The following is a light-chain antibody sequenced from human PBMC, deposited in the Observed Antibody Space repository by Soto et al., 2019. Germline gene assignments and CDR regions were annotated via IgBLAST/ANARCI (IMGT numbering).Light chain of an antibody. Sequence: IQMTQSPSSGSASVEDRVTITCRASQGITNRLAGYQQKPGKAPKLMVXAASSLQSGVTPRFSGSGSGTDFTITISSLQPEDFATYYCQQANSFPITFGQGTRLEIK. CDR2: AAS. CDR1: QGITNR. V-gene: IGKV1-12*01. J-gene: IGKJ5*01. CDR3: QQANSFPIT.